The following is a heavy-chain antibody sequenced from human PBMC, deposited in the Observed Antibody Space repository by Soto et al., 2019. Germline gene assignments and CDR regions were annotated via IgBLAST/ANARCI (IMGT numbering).Heavy chain of an antibody. J-gene: IGHJ4*02. V-gene: IGHV5-51*01. CDR1: GYSFTSYW. Sequence: GESLKISCKGSGYSFTSYWIGWVRQMPGKGLEWMGIIYPGDSDTRYSPSFQGQVTISADKSISTAYLQGSSLKASDTAMSYCASASREDYYYGSGSYYSDYWGQGTLVTVSS. CDR3: ASASREDYYYGSGSYYSDY. CDR2: IYPGDSDT. D-gene: IGHD3-10*01.